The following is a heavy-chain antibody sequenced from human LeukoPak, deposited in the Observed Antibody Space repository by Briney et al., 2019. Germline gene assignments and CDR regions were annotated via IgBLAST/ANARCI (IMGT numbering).Heavy chain of an antibody. J-gene: IGHJ4*02. Sequence: GGSLRLSCAASGFTFSSYAMSWVRQAPGKGLEWVSAISGSAGSTYYADSVKGRFTISRDNSKNTLYLQMNSLRAEDTAVYYCANERPAYYYDSSGYLAGYYFDYWGQGTLVTVSS. CDR2: ISGSAGST. CDR3: ANERPAYYYDSSGYLAGYYFDY. D-gene: IGHD3-22*01. CDR1: GFTFSSYA. V-gene: IGHV3-23*01.